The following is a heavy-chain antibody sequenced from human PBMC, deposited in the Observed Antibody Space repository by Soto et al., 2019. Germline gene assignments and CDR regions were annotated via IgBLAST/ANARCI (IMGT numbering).Heavy chain of an antibody. V-gene: IGHV3-48*01. CDR2: ISSSSSVI. CDR1: GFILSDCA. CDR3: ARDLSWGSNWYYYMDV. J-gene: IGHJ6*03. D-gene: IGHD7-27*01. Sequence: EVQLVESGGGLVQPGGSLRLSCATSGFILSDCAMNWVRQAPGKGLEWVSYISSSSSVIDYADSVKGRFTVSRDKARNSLYLQMNSLRAEDTAVYYCARDLSWGSNWYYYMDVWGKGTTVTVYS.